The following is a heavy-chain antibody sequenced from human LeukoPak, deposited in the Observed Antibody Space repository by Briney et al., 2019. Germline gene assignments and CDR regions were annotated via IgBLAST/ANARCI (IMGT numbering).Heavy chain of an antibody. CDR2: INPNSGGT. J-gene: IGHJ1*01. CDR3: ARAKAYCGGDCYSSEYFQH. CDR1: GYTFTGYY. Sequence: EASVKVSCKASGYTFTGYYMHWVRQAPGQGLEWMGWINPNSGGTNYAQKFQGRVTMTRDTSISTAYMELSRLRSDDTAVYYCARAKAYCGGDCYSSEYFQHWGQGTLVTVSS. V-gene: IGHV1-2*02. D-gene: IGHD2-21*02.